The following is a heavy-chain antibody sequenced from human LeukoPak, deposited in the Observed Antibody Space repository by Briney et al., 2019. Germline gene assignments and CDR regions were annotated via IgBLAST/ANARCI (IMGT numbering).Heavy chain of an antibody. J-gene: IGHJ4*02. CDR3: AREGNRVGDILTGYYRTFDY. CDR1: GGTFSSYA. D-gene: IGHD3-9*01. CDR2: IIPIFGTA. Sequence: ASVKVSCKASGGTFSSYAISWVRQAPGQGLEWMGGIIPIFGTADYAQEFQDRVTITADESTSTAYTELSSLRSEDTAVYYCAREGNRVGDILTGYYRTFDYWGQGTLVTVSS. V-gene: IGHV1-69*13.